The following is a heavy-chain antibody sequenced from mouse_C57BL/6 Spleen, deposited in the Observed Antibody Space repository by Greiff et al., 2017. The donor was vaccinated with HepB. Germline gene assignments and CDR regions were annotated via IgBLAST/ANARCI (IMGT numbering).Heavy chain of an antibody. CDR3: AREGTVVDWYFDV. J-gene: IGHJ1*03. D-gene: IGHD1-1*01. Sequence: QVQLQQSGPELVKPGASVKLSCKASGYTFTSYDINWVKQRPGQGLEWIGWIYPRDGSTKYNEKFKGKATLTVDTSSSTAYMELHSLTSEDSAVYFCAREGTVVDWYFDVWGTGTTVTVSS. CDR1: GYTFTSYD. CDR2: IYPRDGST. V-gene: IGHV1-85*01.